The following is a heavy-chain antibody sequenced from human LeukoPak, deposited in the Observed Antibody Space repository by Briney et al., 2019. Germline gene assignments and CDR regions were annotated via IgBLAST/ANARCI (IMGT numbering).Heavy chain of an antibody. CDR3: ARHGEYCSSTSCYQSNYYYFLMDL. D-gene: IGHD2-2*01. Sequence: SETLSLTCAVSGYPISSDYYWGWIRQPPGNGLEWIGSIYRSGNTYYNPSLKSRVTISVDTSKNQFSLKVNSVTAADTAVYYCARHGEYCSSTSCYQSNYYYFLMDLWGKGTTVTVSS. V-gene: IGHV4-38-2*01. CDR2: IYRSGNT. CDR1: GYPISSDYY. J-gene: IGHJ6*03.